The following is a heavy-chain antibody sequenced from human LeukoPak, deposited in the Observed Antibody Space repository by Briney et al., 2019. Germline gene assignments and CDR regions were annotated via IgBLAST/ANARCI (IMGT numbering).Heavy chain of an antibody. CDR3: AKGTFGSSPFFAY. CDR1: GFTFNNFG. CDR2: IGYDESKK. D-gene: IGHD6-6*01. V-gene: IGHV3-30*02. Sequence: PGGSLRLSCEASGFTFNNFGMHWVRQAPGKGLEWVAFIGYDESKKYYAESVKGRFTISRDNSKNTLYLRMNSLRAEDTAVYHCAKGTFGSSPFFAYWGQGTLVTVSS. J-gene: IGHJ4*02.